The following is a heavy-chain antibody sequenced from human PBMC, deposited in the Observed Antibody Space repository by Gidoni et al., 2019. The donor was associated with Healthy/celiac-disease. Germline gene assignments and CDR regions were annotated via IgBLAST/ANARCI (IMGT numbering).Heavy chain of an antibody. D-gene: IGHD3-22*01. CDR1: GFTFSIYA. CDR3: AKDQLGSSGYRPPPNWFDP. CDR2: ISGSGGST. J-gene: IGHJ5*02. V-gene: IGHV3-23*01. Sequence: EVQLLESGGGLVQPGGSLRLSCAASGFTFSIYAMSWVRQAPGKGLEWVSAISGSGGSTYYADSVKGRFTISRDNSKNTLYLQMNSLRAEDTAVYYCAKDQLGSSGYRPPPNWFDPWGQGTLVTVSS.